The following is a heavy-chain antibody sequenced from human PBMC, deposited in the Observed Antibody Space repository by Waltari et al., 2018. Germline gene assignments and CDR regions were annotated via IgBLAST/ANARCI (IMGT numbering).Heavy chain of an antibody. J-gene: IGHJ4*02. CDR3: ARDRSGDFDY. D-gene: IGHD4-17*01. CDR1: GGSISSSSYY. V-gene: IGHV4-39*07. CDR2: IYYSERT. Sequence: QLQLQESGPGLVKPSETLSLTCTVSGGSISSSSYYWGWIRQPPGKGLEWIGSIYYSERTYYNPSLKSRVTISVDTAKNQFARKLSLVTAADTAVYYCARDRSGDFDYWGQGTLVTVSS.